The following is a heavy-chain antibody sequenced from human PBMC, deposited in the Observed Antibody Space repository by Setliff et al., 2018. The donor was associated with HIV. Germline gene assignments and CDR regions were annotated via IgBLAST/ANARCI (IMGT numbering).Heavy chain of an antibody. V-gene: IGHV4-59*08. CDR1: GGSIRSYY. Sequence: SETLSLTCTVSGGSIRSYYWSWIRQSPGKGLEWIGYVFYNGNTAYNPSLQSRLTISVDTSKSQFYLKLTSVTAADTAVYYCSRQMTVPGVAVTPVDYWGQGALVTVSS. J-gene: IGHJ4*02. D-gene: IGHD3-3*01. CDR3: SRQMTVPGVAVTPVDY. CDR2: VFYNGNT.